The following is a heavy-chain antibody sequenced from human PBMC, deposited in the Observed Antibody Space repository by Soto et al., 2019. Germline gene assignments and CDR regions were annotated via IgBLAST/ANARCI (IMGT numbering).Heavy chain of an antibody. V-gene: IGHV3-23*01. J-gene: IGHJ4*02. CDR2: ITGSGSTT. CDR3: ARPAGITGTPSPYEY. CDR1: GFTFSTYG. Sequence: GGSLRLSCAASGFTFSTYGMPWVRQAPGKGLEWVSSITGSGSTTYADSVKGRFTISRDNSKNTLYLQMNSLRAEDAAVYYCARPAGITGTPSPYEYWGQGTRVTVSS. D-gene: IGHD1-7*01.